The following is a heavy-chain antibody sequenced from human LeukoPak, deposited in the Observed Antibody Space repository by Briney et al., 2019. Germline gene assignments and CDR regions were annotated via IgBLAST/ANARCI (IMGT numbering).Heavy chain of an antibody. J-gene: IGHJ6*03. CDR3: AKNYYYYYYMDV. V-gene: IGHV3-23*01. CDR2: ISGSGGST. CDR1: GFTFSNYN. Sequence: GGSLRLSCAASGFTFSNYNMNWVRQAPGKGLEWVSAISGSGGSTYYADSVKGRFTISRDNSKNTLYLQMNSLRAEDTAVYYCAKNYYYYYYMDVWGKGTTVTISS.